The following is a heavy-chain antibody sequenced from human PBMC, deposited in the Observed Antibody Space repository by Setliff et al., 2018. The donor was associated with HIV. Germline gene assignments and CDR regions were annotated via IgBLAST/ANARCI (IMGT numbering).Heavy chain of an antibody. CDR3: ARGGYSSGWSDMDV. D-gene: IGHD6-19*01. CDR2: NYYSGST. CDR1: GGSISSYY. Sequence: ETLSLTCTVSGGSISSYYWSWIRQPPGKGLEWIGYNYYSGSTNYNPSLKSRVTISVDTSKNQFSLKLSAVTAADTAVYYCARGGYSSGWSDMDVWGKGTTVTVSS. V-gene: IGHV4-59*01. J-gene: IGHJ6*03.